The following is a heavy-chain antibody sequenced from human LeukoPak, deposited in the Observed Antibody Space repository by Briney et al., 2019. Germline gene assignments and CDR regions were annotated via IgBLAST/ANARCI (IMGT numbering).Heavy chain of an antibody. Sequence: GGSLRLSCAASGFTFSGYWMSWVRQAPGKGLEWVANIKQDGSEKYYVDSVKGRFTISRDNAKNSLYLQMNSLRAEDTAVYYCAKITIQYYDGSGYSDAFDIWGQGTMVTVSS. V-gene: IGHV3-7*01. CDR1: GFTFSGYW. D-gene: IGHD3-22*01. CDR2: IKQDGSEK. CDR3: AKITIQYYDGSGYSDAFDI. J-gene: IGHJ3*02.